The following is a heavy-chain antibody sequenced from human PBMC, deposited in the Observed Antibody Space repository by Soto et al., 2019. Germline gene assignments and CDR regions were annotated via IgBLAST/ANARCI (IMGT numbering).Heavy chain of an antibody. V-gene: IGHV1-69*12. D-gene: IGHD3-3*01. CDR3: ARGRFLEWLLCYYGMDV. CDR2: IIPIFGTA. J-gene: IGHJ6*02. CDR1: GGTFSSYA. Sequence: QVQLVQSGAEVKKPGSSVKVSCKASGGTFSSYAISWVRQAPGQGLEWMGGIIPIFGTANYAQKFQGRVTITADESTSTAYMELSSLRSEDTAVYYCARGRFLEWLLCYYGMDVWGQGTTVTVSS.